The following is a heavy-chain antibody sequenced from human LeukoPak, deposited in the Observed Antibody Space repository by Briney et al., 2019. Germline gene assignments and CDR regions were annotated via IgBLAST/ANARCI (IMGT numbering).Heavy chain of an antibody. CDR3: AKVTVSNAFDY. CDR2: IYSGGST. Sequence: GGSLRLSCAASGFTFSSNYMSWVRQAPGKGLEWVSVIYSGGSTYYADSVKGRFTISRDNSKNTLYLQMNSLRAEDTAVYYCAKVTVSNAFDYWGQGTLLTVSS. CDR1: GFTFSSNY. D-gene: IGHD2-21*02. V-gene: IGHV3-53*01. J-gene: IGHJ4*02.